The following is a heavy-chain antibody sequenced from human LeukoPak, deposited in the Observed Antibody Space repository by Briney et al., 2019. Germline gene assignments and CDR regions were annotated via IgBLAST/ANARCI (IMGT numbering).Heavy chain of an antibody. CDR1: GYSISSGYY. Sequence: KSSETLSLTCTVSGYSISSGYYWGWIRQPPGKGLEWIGCIYHSGSTYYNPSLKSRVTISVDTSKNQFSLKLSSVTAADTAVYYCAGIYGPRATYYFDYWGQGTLVTVSS. D-gene: IGHD4-17*01. CDR2: IYHSGST. V-gene: IGHV4-38-2*02. J-gene: IGHJ4*02. CDR3: AGIYGPRATYYFDY.